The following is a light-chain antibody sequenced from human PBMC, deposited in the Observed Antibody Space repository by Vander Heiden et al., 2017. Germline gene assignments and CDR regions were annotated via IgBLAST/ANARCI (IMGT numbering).Light chain of an antibody. V-gene: IGLV2-11*01. CDR3: CSYAGSYTFFYV. Sequence: QSALTQPRPVSGSPGQSVTISCTGTSSDVGGYNYVSWYQQHPGKAPKLMIYDVSKRPSGVPDRFSGAKSGNTASLTISGLQAEDEADYYCCSYAGSYTFFYVFGTGTKVTVL. CDR2: DVS. J-gene: IGLJ1*01. CDR1: SSDVGGYNY.